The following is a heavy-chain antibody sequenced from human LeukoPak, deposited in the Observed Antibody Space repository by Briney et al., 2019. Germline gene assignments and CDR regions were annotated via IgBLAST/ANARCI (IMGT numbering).Heavy chain of an antibody. V-gene: IGHV3-21*01. D-gene: IGHD3-22*01. Sequence: GGSLRLSCAASGFTFGSYSMNWVRQAPGKGLEWVSSISSSSSYIYYADSVRGRFTISRDNAKNTLYLQMNSLRAEDTAVYYCARGAGSYYYDSSGYPNDAFDIWGQGTMVTVSS. CDR2: ISSSSSYI. CDR1: GFTFGSYS. J-gene: IGHJ3*02. CDR3: ARGAGSYYYDSSGYPNDAFDI.